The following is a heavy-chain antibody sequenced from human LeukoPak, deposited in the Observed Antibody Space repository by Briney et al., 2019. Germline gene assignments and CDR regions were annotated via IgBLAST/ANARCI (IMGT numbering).Heavy chain of an antibody. D-gene: IGHD2-15*01. V-gene: IGHV4-39*01. CDR2: IYYSGTT. Sequence: SETLSLTCTVSGGSISSYYWSWIRQPPGKGLEWIGRIYYSGTTYYNLSLKSRVTISVDTSKNQFSLKLSSVTAADTAVYYCARRGDYCSGGSCYEMFDYWGQGTLVTVSS. CDR3: ARRGDYCSGGSCYEMFDY. J-gene: IGHJ4*02. CDR1: GGSISSYY.